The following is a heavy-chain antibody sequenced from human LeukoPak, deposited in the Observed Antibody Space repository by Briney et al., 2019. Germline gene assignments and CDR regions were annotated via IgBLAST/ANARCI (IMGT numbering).Heavy chain of an antibody. D-gene: IGHD2-15*01. J-gene: IGHJ4*02. Sequence: GRSLRLSCAASGFTFSSYAMHWVRQAPGKGLEWVAVISYDGSNKYYADSVKGRFTISRDNSKNTLYLRMNSLRAEDTAVYYCANFVVAHWGFDYWGQGTLVTVSS. CDR2: ISYDGSNK. CDR3: ANFVVAHWGFDY. V-gene: IGHV3-30*01. CDR1: GFTFSSYA.